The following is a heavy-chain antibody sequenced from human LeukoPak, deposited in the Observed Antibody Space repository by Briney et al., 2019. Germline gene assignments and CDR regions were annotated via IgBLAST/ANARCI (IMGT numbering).Heavy chain of an antibody. J-gene: IGHJ4*02. CDR2: IYYSGST. Sequence: SETLSLTCTVSGGSISSYYWSWIRQPPGKGLEWIGYIYYSGSTNYNPSLKSRATISVDTSKNQFSLKLSSVTAADTAVYYCARGGSGGDCSAFDYWGQGTLVTVSS. CDR3: ARGGSGGDCSAFDY. CDR1: GGSISSYY. V-gene: IGHV4-59*01. D-gene: IGHD2-21*02.